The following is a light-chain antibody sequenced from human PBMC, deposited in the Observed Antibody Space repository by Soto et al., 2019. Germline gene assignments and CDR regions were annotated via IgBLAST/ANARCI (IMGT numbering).Light chain of an antibody. V-gene: IGKV3-20*01. J-gene: IGKJ1*01. CDR3: QQDGRSPDWDRLT. CDR1: QSISSSN. Sequence: EIVLTQSPGTLSLSPGERATLSCRASQSISSSNLAWYQQKPGQAPRLLLYGASNRAAGIPDRFSGSGSGTDFTLTISRLEPEDFVVYYCQQDGRSPDWDRLTFGQGTKVDVK. CDR2: GAS.